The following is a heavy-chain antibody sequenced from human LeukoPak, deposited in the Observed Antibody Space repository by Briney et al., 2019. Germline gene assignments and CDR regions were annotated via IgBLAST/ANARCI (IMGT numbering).Heavy chain of an antibody. V-gene: IGHV1-69*13. J-gene: IGHJ4*02. D-gene: IGHD5-18*01. CDR3: AREGDTAMVTPLDY. CDR1: GGTFSSYA. CDR2: IIPIFGTA. Sequence: SVKVSCKASGGTFSSYAISWVRQAPGQGLEWMGGIIPIFGTANYAQKFQGRVTNTADESTSTAYMELSSLRSEDTAVYYCAREGDTAMVTPLDYWGQGTLVTVSS.